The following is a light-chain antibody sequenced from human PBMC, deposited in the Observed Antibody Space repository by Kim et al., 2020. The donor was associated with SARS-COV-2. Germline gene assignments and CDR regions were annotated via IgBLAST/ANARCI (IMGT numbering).Light chain of an antibody. CDR2: AAS. CDR3: QQYGNSPAVT. J-gene: IGKJ4*01. V-gene: IGKV3-20*01. CDR1: QSISSNY. Sequence: EILLTQSPGTLSLSPGERATLSCWASQSISSNYLAWYQQKPGQAPRLLIYAASSRATGIPGRFSGSGSGTDFTLTISRLEPEDSAVYYCQQYGNSPAVTFGGGTKVEI.